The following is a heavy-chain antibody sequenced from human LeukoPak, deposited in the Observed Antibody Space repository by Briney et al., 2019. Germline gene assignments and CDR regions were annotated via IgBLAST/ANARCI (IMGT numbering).Heavy chain of an antibody. V-gene: IGHV5-10-1*01. J-gene: IGHJ3*02. Sequence: GESLKISCKGSGYSFTSYWISWVRQMPGKGLEWMGRIDPSDSYTNYSPSFQGHVTISADKSISTAYLQWSNLKASDTAMYYCARPSNYYDILTYPYAFDIWGQGTMVTVSS. D-gene: IGHD3-9*01. CDR2: IDPSDSYT. CDR1: GYSFTSYW. CDR3: ARPSNYYDILTYPYAFDI.